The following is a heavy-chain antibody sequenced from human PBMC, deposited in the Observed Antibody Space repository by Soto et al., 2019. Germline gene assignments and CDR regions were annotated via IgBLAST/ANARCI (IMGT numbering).Heavy chain of an antibody. D-gene: IGHD3-10*01. CDR2: IFHSLGA. CDR3: VRDLHGSGDY. CDR1: GGSTTSDY. J-gene: IGHJ4*02. Sequence: SVTLSLTCTVSGGSTTSDYWSWIRQPPGKGLEWFGYIFHSLGAKYNPSLGSRGTISLDTSKNQLSLSLRSVTAADTAIYFCVRDLHGSGDYWGQGTLVTVSS. V-gene: IGHV4-59*01.